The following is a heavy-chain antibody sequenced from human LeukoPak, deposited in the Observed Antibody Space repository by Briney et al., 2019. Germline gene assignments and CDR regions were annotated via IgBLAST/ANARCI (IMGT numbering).Heavy chain of an antibody. V-gene: IGHV3-9*01. CDR3: AKGRRIAVAGDIFDY. D-gene: IGHD6-19*01. J-gene: IGHJ4*02. CDR2: ISWNSGSI. CDR1: GLTFDDYA. Sequence: GGSLRLSCAASGLTFDDYAMHWVRQAPGKGLEWVSGISWNSGSIGYADSVKGRFTISRDNAKNSLYLQMNSLRAEDTALYYCAKGRRIAVAGDIFDYWGQGTLVTVSS.